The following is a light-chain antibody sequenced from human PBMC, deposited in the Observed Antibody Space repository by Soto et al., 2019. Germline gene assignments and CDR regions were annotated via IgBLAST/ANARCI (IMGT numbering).Light chain of an antibody. CDR3: QQYNNWPLT. CDR1: QSVSRN. V-gene: IGKV3-15*01. Sequence: ETVMTQSPATLSVSPGERATLSCRASQSVSRNFAWYQQRPGQAPRLLIYGASTRATGVPARFSGSGSGTEFALTISSLQSEDFAVYYCQQYNNWPLTVGGGTKVEIK. CDR2: GAS. J-gene: IGKJ4*01.